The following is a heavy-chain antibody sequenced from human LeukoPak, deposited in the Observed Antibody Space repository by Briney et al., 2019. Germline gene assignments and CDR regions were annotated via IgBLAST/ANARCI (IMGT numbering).Heavy chain of an antibody. V-gene: IGHV3-30-3*01. D-gene: IGHD7-27*01. J-gene: IGHJ4*02. CDR2: ISYDGTNK. Sequence: GWSLRLSCAASGFTFSSYAVHWVRQAPGKGLERVAFISYDGTNKFYADSVKGRFTISRDNSDITLYLQMKSLRPDDTAVFYCARGSPAGANFDYWGQGTLVTVSS. CDR3: ARGSPAGANFDY. CDR1: GFTFSSYA.